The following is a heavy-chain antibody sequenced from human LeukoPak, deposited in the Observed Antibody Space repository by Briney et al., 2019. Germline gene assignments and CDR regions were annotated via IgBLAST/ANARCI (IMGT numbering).Heavy chain of an antibody. CDR1: GFTFSSYG. CDR2: IWYDGSNK. J-gene: IGHJ6*02. CDR3: ARVYSSGWYPFDYYYGMDV. Sequence: GGSLRLSCAASGFTFSSYGMHWVRQAPGKGLEWVAVIWYDGSNKYYADSVKGRFTISRDNSKNTLYLQMNSLRAEDTAVYYCARVYSSGWYPFDYYYGMDVWGQGTTATVSS. V-gene: IGHV3-33*01. D-gene: IGHD6-19*01.